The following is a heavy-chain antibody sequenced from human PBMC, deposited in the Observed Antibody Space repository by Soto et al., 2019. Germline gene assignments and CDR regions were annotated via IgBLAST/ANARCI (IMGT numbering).Heavy chain of an antibody. V-gene: IGHV2-5*01. D-gene: IGHD5-12*01. CDR2: IYYNDDR. CDR3: AHSDGGYEIIYFDF. Sequence: GSGPTRVNPTQTLTLTCTFSGFSFTTAGVAVGWIRQTPGGALEWLTLIYYNDDRRFSPSLKTRLTITGDTSKNQVVLSLTNVDPGDTATYFCAHSDGGYEIIYFDFWGQGIPVTVSS. CDR1: GFSFTTAGVA. J-gene: IGHJ4*02.